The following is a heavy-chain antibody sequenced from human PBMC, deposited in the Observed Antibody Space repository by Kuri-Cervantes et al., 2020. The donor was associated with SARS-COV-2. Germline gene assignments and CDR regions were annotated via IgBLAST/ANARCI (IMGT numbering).Heavy chain of an antibody. CDR3: AKDPLGNYNYWIGYDY. CDR2: IYTSGST. CDR1: GGSFSGYY. Sequence: SETLSLTCAVYGGSFSGYYWSWIRQPAGKGLEWIGRIYTSGSTNYNPSLKSRVTMSVDASKNQFSLKLSSVTAADTAVYYCAKDPLGNYNYWIGYDYWGEGTLVTVSS. V-gene: IGHV4-4*07. D-gene: IGHD3/OR15-3a*01. J-gene: IGHJ4*02.